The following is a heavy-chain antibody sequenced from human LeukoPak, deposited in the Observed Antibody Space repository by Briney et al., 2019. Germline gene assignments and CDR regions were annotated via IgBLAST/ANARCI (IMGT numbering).Heavy chain of an antibody. Sequence: PGGSLRLSYAASGFIFSTYGMSWVRQAPGKGLEWVSGITGSGDYTHHVDSVKGRFTISRDNSKNTLFLQMNSLRVEDTAVYYCARAYGNSGYYQLPIDYWGQGILVTVSS. CDR3: ARAYGNSGYYQLPIDY. CDR2: ITGSGDYT. J-gene: IGHJ4*02. V-gene: IGHV3-23*01. CDR1: GFIFSTYG. D-gene: IGHD3-22*01.